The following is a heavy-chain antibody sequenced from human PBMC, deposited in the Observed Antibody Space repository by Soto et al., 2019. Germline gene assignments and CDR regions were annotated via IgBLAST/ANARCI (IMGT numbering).Heavy chain of an antibody. J-gene: IGHJ6*02. CDR2: IDQSGGT. V-gene: IGHV4-34*01. CDR1: GDSLRGQS. Sequence: QVQLQQWGAGLLKASETLSLTCAVVGDSLRGQSWNWIRQSPGKGLEWIGEIDQSGGTNYNPSLNSRAIISDDTSKSQFPLTLTSVSAADTAVYYCAREDSYGWSGESLDVWGQGTTVTVSS. CDR3: AREDSYGWSGESLDV. D-gene: IGHD6-19*01.